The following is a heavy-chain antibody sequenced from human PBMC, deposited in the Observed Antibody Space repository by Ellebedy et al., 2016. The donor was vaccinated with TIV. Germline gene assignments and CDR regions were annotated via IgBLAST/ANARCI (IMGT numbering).Heavy chain of an antibody. CDR2: ISSTGSRT. CDR3: AKGRGGGSDSSAPRYYFDY. D-gene: IGHD3-22*01. Sequence: GESLKISCAASGFTFSSYAMSWVRQAPGKGLEWVSTISSTGSRTYYADSVEGRFTISRDNSKKTLYLQMNSLRAEDTAIYYCAKGRGGGSDSSAPRYYFDYWGLGTLVTASS. V-gene: IGHV3-23*01. CDR1: GFTFSSYA. J-gene: IGHJ4*02.